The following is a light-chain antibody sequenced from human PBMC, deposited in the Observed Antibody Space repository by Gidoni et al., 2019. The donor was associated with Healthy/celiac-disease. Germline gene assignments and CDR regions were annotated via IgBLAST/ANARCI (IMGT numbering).Light chain of an antibody. V-gene: IGLV1-44*01. CDR3: AAWDDSLNGPV. J-gene: IGLJ3*02. CDR2: SNN. CDR1: SSNTGSNT. Sequence: QSVLPPPPSASGTPGQRVTISCSGRSSNTGSNTVNWYQPLPGTAPKLHIYSNNQRPSGVPDRFSGSKSGNTASLAITGSQAEDEADYYCAAWDDSLNGPVFGGGTKLTVL.